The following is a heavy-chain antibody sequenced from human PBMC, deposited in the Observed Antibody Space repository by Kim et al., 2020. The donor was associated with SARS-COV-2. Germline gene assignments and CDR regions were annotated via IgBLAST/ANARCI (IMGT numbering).Heavy chain of an antibody. CDR3: ARTSRKLRYCSGGSCYWYFDL. CDR2: INHSGST. J-gene: IGHJ2*01. V-gene: IGHV4-34*01. Sequence: SETLSLTCAVYGGSFSGYYWSWIRQPPGKGLEWIGEINHSGSTNYNPSLKSRVTISVDTSKNQFSLKLSSVTAADTAVYYCARTSRKLRYCSGGSCYWYFDLWGRGTLVTVSS. D-gene: IGHD2-15*01. CDR1: GGSFSGYY.